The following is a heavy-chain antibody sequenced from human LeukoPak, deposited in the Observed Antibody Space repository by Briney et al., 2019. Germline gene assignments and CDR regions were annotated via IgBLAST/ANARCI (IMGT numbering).Heavy chain of an antibody. CDR1: GYSFTSYW. CDR3: ARYLYSSGYYYYFDY. V-gene: IGHV5-51*01. Sequence: GESLKISCKGSGYSFTSYWIGWVRQMPGKDLEWMGIIYPGDSDTRYSPSFQGQVTISADKSISTAYLQWSSLKASDTAMYYCARYLYSSGYYYYFDYWGQGTLVTVSS. D-gene: IGHD3-22*01. J-gene: IGHJ4*02. CDR2: IYPGDSDT.